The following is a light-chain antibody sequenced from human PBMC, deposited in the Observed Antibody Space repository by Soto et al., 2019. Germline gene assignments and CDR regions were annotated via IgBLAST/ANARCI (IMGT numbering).Light chain of an antibody. CDR1: QTVTSSY. V-gene: IGKV3-20*01. CDR2: GAS. J-gene: IGKJ1*01. Sequence: EIVLTQSPSTLYLSPGERAPLSCRAGQTVTSSYLACYQQKPGQAHRLRIYGASSRATGIPDRLSGSGSGTDVIVTIIRLEREDFAVYFCQYYVSSPPPFGQGTKVDIK. CDR3: QYYVSSPPP.